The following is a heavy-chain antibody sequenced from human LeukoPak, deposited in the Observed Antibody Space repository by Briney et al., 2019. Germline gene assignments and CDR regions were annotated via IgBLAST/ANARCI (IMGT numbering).Heavy chain of an antibody. D-gene: IGHD1-14*01. CDR1: GFTFSTYG. V-gene: IGHV3-30*19. J-gene: IGHJ4*02. Sequence: PGGSLRLSCAASGFTFSTYGMHWVRQAPGKGLEWVAVISYDGRNKYYTDSVKGRFPISRDNSKNTLYLQMNSLRAEDTAVYYCARNFNHFDYWGQGTLVTVSS. CDR2: ISYDGRNK. CDR3: ARNFNHFDY.